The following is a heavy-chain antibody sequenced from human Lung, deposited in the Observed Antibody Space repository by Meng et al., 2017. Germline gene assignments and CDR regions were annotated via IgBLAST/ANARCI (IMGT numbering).Heavy chain of an antibody. V-gene: IGHV1-2*06. Sequence: VELVEAGAEGKKPGASWKVSCKASRYTFPDYWLHWVRRAPGQGREWMGRINPKSGDTHYAQRFQGRVTMTGDTSISTAYMELSGLRSDDTAMYYCARDEDISAAGKLFGDYWGQGTLVTVSS. CDR2: INPKSGDT. J-gene: IGHJ4*02. CDR3: ARDEDISAAGKLFGDY. D-gene: IGHD6-13*01. CDR1: RYTFPDYW.